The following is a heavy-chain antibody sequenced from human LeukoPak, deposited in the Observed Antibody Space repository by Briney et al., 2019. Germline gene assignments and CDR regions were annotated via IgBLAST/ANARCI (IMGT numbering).Heavy chain of an antibody. CDR3: ARGVNSGSYWSDAFDI. D-gene: IGHD1-26*01. Sequence: WASVKVSCKASGYTFTSYGISWVRQAPGQGLEWMGWISAYNGNTNYAQKLQGRVTMTTDTSTSAAYMELRSLRSDDTAVYYCARGVNSGSYWSDAFDIWGQGTMVTVSS. CDR1: GYTFTSYG. CDR2: ISAYNGNT. J-gene: IGHJ3*02. V-gene: IGHV1-18*01.